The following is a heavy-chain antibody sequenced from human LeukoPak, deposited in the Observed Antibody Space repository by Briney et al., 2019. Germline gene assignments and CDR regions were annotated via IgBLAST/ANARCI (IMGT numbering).Heavy chain of an antibody. J-gene: IGHJ6*02. CDR1: GYSFTGYW. CDR2: IYPGDSDT. V-gene: IGHV5-51*01. Sequence: PGESLKISCKGSGYSFTGYWIGWVRQMPGKGLEWMGIIYPGDSDTRYSPPFQGQVTISADKSISTAYLQWSSLKASDTAMYYCAGLDSSGYYYYGMDVWGQGTTVTVSS. CDR3: AGLDSSGYYYYGMDV. D-gene: IGHD3-22*01.